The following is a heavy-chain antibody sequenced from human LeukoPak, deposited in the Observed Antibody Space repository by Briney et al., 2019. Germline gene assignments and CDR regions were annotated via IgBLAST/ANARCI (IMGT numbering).Heavy chain of an antibody. D-gene: IGHD6-19*01. J-gene: IGHJ4*02. CDR2: IFYSGTT. V-gene: IGHV4-59*08. CDR1: GASVKSYH. Sequence: SETLSLTCAVSGASVKSYHCSWIRQPPGKGLEWIGHIFYSGTTDYNPSLKSRVTISVDTSKNQVSLKVNSVTAADTPVYYCPCDHWLAWAYWGQGTLVTVSS. CDR3: PCDHWLAWAY.